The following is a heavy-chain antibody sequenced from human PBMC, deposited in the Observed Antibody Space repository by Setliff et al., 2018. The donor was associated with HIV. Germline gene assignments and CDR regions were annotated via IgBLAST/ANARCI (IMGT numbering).Heavy chain of an antibody. D-gene: IGHD1-26*01. CDR1: GFTFNSYA. CDR3: AKGRHLLYYFDY. Sequence: LRLSCAASGFTFNSYAMSWVRQAPGKGLEWVSAISGSGGSTYYADSVKGRFTISRDNSKNTLDLQMNSLRAEDTAVYYCAKGRHLLYYFDYWGQGTLVTV. J-gene: IGHJ4*02. CDR2: ISGSGGST. V-gene: IGHV3-23*01.